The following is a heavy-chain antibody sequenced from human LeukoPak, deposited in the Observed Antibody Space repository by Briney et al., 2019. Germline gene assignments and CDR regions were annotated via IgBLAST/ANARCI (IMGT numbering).Heavy chain of an antibody. CDR3: VRSMWGCDY. J-gene: IGHJ4*02. CDR2: ISSSGSII. V-gene: IGHV3-48*03. Sequence: GGSLRLSSAYRRFSFRDYEMNCGRQAPGKGLEWVSYISSSGSIIYYADSVKGRFTISRDNAKRSLFLQTNSLRVEDTAVYYWVRSMWGCDYWGQGTLVIVSS. D-gene: IGHD7-27*01. CDR1: RFSFRDYE.